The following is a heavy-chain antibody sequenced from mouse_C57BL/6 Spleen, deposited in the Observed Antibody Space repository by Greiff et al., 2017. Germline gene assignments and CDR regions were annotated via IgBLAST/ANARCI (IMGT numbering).Heavy chain of an antibody. D-gene: IGHD5-1*01. V-gene: IGHV1-4*01. Sequence: QVHVKQSGAELARPGASVKMSCKASGYTFTSYTMNWVKQRPGQGLEWIGYINTSSGYTKYNQKFKDKATLTADKSSSTAYMQLSSLTSADSAVYYCARDSTYVEAMDYWGQGTSVTVSS. CDR2: INTSSGYT. J-gene: IGHJ4*01. CDR1: GYTFTSYT. CDR3: ARDSTYVEAMDY.